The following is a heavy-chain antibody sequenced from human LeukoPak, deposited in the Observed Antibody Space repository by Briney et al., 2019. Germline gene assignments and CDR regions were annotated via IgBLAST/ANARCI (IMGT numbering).Heavy chain of an antibody. Sequence: GASLKISCQGSGSRFTNYWIGWVRRMPGKGLECMGIMYPDDSDTTYSPSFQGQVTISADKSISTAYLQWSSLKASDTAMYYCVRLGSGSYPDYWGQGTLVTVSS. CDR3: VRLGSGSYPDY. CDR1: GSRFTNYW. J-gene: IGHJ4*02. CDR2: MYPDDSDT. D-gene: IGHD1-26*01. V-gene: IGHV5-51*01.